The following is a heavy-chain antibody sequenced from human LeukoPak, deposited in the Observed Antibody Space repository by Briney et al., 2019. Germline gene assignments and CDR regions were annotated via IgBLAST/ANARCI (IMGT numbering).Heavy chain of an antibody. CDR1: GGSFSGYY. CDR2: INHSGST. Sequence: PSETLSLTCAVYGGSFSGYYWSWIRQPPGKGLEWIGEINHSGSTNYNPSLKSRITISVDKSKNQFSLKLSSVTAADTAVYYCARDDGYNLFYWGQGTLVTVSS. CDR3: ARDDGYNLFY. J-gene: IGHJ4*02. V-gene: IGHV4-34*01. D-gene: IGHD5-24*01.